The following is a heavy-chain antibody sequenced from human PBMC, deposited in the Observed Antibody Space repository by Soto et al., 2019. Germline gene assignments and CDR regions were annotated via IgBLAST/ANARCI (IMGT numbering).Heavy chain of an antibody. Sequence: QVQLQESGPGLVKPSQTLSLTCTVSGDSISSGDYYWSWIRQPPGKGLEWIGYIYYSGSTYDTPSFKSRVTISVDTSKNQFSLKLRSVTAADTAVYYCARDRGVGATTDYWGQGTLVTVSS. CDR3: ARDRGVGATTDY. D-gene: IGHD1-26*01. J-gene: IGHJ4*02. CDR2: IYYSGST. CDR1: GDSISSGDYY. V-gene: IGHV4-30-4*01.